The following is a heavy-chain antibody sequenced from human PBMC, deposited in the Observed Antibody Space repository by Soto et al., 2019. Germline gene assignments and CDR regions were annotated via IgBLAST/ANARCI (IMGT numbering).Heavy chain of an antibody. J-gene: IGHJ4*02. V-gene: IGHV1-69*02. CDR1: GGTFNSYT. CDR2: IIPVLGVA. D-gene: IGHD6-13*01. Sequence: QVQLVQSGAEVKRPGSSVRVSCKASGGTFNSYTISWVRQAPGQVPEWMGRIIPVLGVANYAQTFQGRVTITADKSTSTVYMDLSSLRSEDTAVYYCARGGVAAAGTLGNWGQGTRVTVSS. CDR3: ARGGVAAAGTLGN.